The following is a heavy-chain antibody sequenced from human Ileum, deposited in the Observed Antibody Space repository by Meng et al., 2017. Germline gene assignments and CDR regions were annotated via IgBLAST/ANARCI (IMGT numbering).Heavy chain of an antibody. D-gene: IGHD3-10*01. J-gene: IGHJ4*02. CDR2: TYYNGSP. CDR3: ARERRHYYGSGSFDY. CDR1: GGSFSSDNYY. V-gene: IGHV4-30-4*01. Sequence: QVQLQESGPGLGKPSQTLSLTGSVYGGSFSSDNYYWTWIRQTPGKGLEWIGLTYYNGSPFYNPSLRSRVTISVDTSKDQFSLKLTSVTAADTAVYYCARERRHYYGSGSFDYWGQGILVTVSS.